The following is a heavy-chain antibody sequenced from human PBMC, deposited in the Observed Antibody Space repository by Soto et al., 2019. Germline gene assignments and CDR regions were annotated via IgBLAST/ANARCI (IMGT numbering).Heavy chain of an antibody. CDR3: TRFIFPHYHDSSGNSFDYYYAMDV. CDR2: IYPNDNT. D-gene: IGHD6-25*01. CDR1: GFTVSANY. V-gene: IGHV3-66*01. Sequence: EVQVVESGGGLVQPGESLRLSCAASGFTVSANYVSWVRQAPGKGLEWVSVIYPNDNTYYADSVKGRFTISRDNSKNTLFLQMTRLRAEDTAVYYCTRFIFPHYHDSSGNSFDYYYAMDVWGQGTTVTVS. J-gene: IGHJ6*02.